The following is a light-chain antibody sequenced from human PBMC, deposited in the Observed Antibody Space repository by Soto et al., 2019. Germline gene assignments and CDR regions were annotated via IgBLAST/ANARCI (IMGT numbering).Light chain of an antibody. CDR1: RSDVGSYNL. J-gene: IGLJ2*01. CDR2: EVT. V-gene: IGLV2-14*02. Sequence: QSALTQPASVSGSPGQSITIPCTGTRSDVGSYNLVSWYQQHPGQALKLIIYEVTNRPSGISTRFSGSKSGYTASLTISGLQPEDEADYYCSSYTSDSTFLVFGGGTKLTVL. CDR3: SSYTSDSTFLV.